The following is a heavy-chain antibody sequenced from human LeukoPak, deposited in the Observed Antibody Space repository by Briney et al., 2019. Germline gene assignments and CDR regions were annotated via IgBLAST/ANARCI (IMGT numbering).Heavy chain of an antibody. CDR3: AKGPLVGAISY. D-gene: IGHD1-26*01. V-gene: IGHV3-30*18. CDR2: ISYDGSNK. J-gene: IGHJ4*02. Sequence: GGSLXLSCAASGFTFSSYGMHWVRQAPGKGLEWVAVISYDGSNKYYADSVKGRFTISRDNSKNTLYLQMNSLRAEDTAVYYCAKGPLVGAISYWGQGTLVTVSS. CDR1: GFTFSSYG.